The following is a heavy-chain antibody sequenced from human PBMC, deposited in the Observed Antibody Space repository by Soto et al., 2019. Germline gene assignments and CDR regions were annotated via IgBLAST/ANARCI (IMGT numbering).Heavy chain of an antibody. D-gene: IGHD6-13*01. V-gene: IGHV1-46*01. CDR2: INPSGGST. CDR1: GYTFTSYY. Sequence: GASVKVSCKASGYTFTSYYMHWVRQAPGQGLEWMGIINPSGGSTSYAQKFQGRVTMTRDTSTSTVYMELSSLRSEDTAVYYCARDPQQLPPYYYYYYGMDVWGQGTTVT. J-gene: IGHJ6*02. CDR3: ARDPQQLPPYYYYYYGMDV.